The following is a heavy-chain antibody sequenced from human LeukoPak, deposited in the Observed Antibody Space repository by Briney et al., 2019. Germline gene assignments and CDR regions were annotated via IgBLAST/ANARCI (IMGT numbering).Heavy chain of an antibody. D-gene: IGHD2-2*03. V-gene: IGHV3-23*01. Sequence: GGSLRLSCAASGFTFSNYAMSWVRQAPARGLEWVSSLRGDGDTFYADSVKGRFTLSRDDSRNTVYLQLNNLRVEDTAVYYCARASWISYADAVWWGQGTPITVSS. CDR2: LRGDGDT. CDR1: GFTFSNYA. J-gene: IGHJ4*02. CDR3: ARASWISYADAVW.